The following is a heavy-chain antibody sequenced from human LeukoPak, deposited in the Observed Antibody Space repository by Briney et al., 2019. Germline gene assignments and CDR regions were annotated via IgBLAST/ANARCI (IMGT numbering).Heavy chain of an antibody. J-gene: IGHJ4*02. Sequence: KAGGSLRLSCAASGFTFSSYSMNWVRQAPGKGLEWVSSISSSSSYIYYADSVKGRFTISRDNAKNSLYLQMSSLRAEDTAVYYCAKDRAAMGLYYFDYWGQGTLVTVPS. V-gene: IGHV3-21*01. CDR1: GFTFSSYS. D-gene: IGHD5-18*01. CDR3: AKDRAAMGLYYFDY. CDR2: ISSSSSYI.